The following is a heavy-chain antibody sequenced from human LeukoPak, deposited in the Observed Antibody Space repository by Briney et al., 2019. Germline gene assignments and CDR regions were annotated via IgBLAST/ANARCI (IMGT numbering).Heavy chain of an antibody. J-gene: IGHJ5*02. CDR1: GGSISSYY. CDR3: ARHAIYSGGYSYWFDP. Sequence: SETLSLTCTVSGGSISSYYWSWIRQPPGKGLEWIAFIYYSGSTNYNPSLKSRASISLDTSKNLCSLRLSSVTAEDTAVYYCARHAIYSGGYSYWFDPWGLGTLVTVSS. CDR2: IYYSGST. V-gene: IGHV4-59*08. D-gene: IGHD1-26*01.